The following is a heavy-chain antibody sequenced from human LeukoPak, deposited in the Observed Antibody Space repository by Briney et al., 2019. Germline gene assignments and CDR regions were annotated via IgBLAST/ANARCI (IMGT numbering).Heavy chain of an antibody. Sequence: ASVKVSCKASAYTFTSYDINWVRQATGQGLEWMGWMNPNSGNRGYAQKFQGRVTMTSNTSISTAYMELSSLRSEATAVYYCARASTSWYTGDRYYFDYWGQGTLVTVSS. J-gene: IGHJ4*02. V-gene: IGHV1-8*01. CDR3: ARASTSWYTGDRYYFDY. CDR1: AYTFTSYD. CDR2: MNPNSGNR. D-gene: IGHD6-13*01.